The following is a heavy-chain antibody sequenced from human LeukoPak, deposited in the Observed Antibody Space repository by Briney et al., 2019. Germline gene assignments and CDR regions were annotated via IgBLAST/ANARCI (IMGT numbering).Heavy chain of an antibody. CDR2: IYYSGST. CDR3: AARYSGSFRKGIGEFDY. D-gene: IGHD1-26*01. CDR1: GGSISSYY. Sequence: SETLSLTCTVSGGSISSYYWSWIRQPPGKGLEWIGYIYYSGSTNYNPSLKSRVTISVDTSKNQFSLKLSSVTAADTAVYYCAARYSGSFRKGIGEFDYWGQRTLVTVSS. V-gene: IGHV4-59*01. J-gene: IGHJ4*02.